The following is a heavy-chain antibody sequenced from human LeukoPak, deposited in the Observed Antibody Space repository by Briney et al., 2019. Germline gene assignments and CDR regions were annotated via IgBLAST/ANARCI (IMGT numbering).Heavy chain of an antibody. D-gene: IGHD3-10*01. CDR2: INPSGGST. J-gene: IGHJ3*02. V-gene: IGHV1-46*01. CDR3: ARDSGRGRRLPLTEAFDI. CDR1: GYTFTSYY. Sequence: ASVKVSCKASGYTFTSYYMHWVRQAPGQGLEWMGIINPSGGSTSYAQKFQGRVTMTTDISTSTAYMELRSLRSDDTAVYYCARDSGRGRRLPLTEAFDIWGQGTLVTVSS.